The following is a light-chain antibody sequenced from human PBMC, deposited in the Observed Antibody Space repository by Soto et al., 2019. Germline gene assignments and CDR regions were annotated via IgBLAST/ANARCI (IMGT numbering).Light chain of an antibody. CDR1: QSVSSN. CDR2: GAS. Sequence: ETVMTQSLPTLSVTPGEKATRSCRASQSVSSNLAWYQQKPGQAPRLLIYGASTRATGIPARFSGSGSGTEFTLTISSLQSEDFAVYYCQQYNNWPPWTFGQATKVDI. V-gene: IGKV3-15*01. CDR3: QQYNNWPPWT. J-gene: IGKJ1*01.